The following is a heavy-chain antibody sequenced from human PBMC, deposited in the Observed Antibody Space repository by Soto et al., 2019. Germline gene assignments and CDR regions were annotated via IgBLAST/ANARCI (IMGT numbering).Heavy chain of an antibody. CDR3: AKTPRGAWIQLWFDY. V-gene: IGHV3-23*01. J-gene: IGHJ4*02. Sequence: GGSLRLSCAASGFTFSSYAMSWVRQAPGKGLEWVSAISGSGGSTYYADSVKGRFTISRDNSKNTLYLKMNSLRAEDTAVYYCAKTPRGAWIQLWFDYWGQGTLVTVSS. CDR2: ISGSGGST. D-gene: IGHD5-18*01. CDR1: GFTFSSYA.